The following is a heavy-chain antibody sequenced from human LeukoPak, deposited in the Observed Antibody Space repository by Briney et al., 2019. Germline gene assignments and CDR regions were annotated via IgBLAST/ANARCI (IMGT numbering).Heavy chain of an antibody. Sequence: GGSLRLSCAASGFTFSSYEMNWVRQAPGKGLEWVSYISSSGSTIYYADSVKGRFTISRDNAKNSLYLQMNSLRAEDTAVYYCARGEAVPGSEIDRWGQGTLVTVSS. D-gene: IGHD7-27*01. CDR1: GFTFSSYE. J-gene: IGHJ5*02. CDR2: ISSSGSTI. CDR3: ARGEAVPGSEIDR. V-gene: IGHV3-48*03.